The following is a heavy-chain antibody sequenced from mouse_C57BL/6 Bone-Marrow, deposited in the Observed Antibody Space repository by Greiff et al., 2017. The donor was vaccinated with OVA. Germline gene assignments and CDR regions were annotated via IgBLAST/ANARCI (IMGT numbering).Heavy chain of an antibody. Sequence: EVQLVESEGGLVQPGSSMKLSCTASGFTFSDYYMAWVRQVPENGLEWVANINSDSSSTYYLDSLKSRFIMSRDNAKNILYLQMSSLKSEDTATYYCARDPYYYGSRYWDFDVWGTGTTVTVSS. CDR1: GFTFSDYY. J-gene: IGHJ1*03. CDR2: INSDSSST. CDR3: ARDPYYYGSRYWDFDV. V-gene: IGHV5-16*01. D-gene: IGHD1-1*01.